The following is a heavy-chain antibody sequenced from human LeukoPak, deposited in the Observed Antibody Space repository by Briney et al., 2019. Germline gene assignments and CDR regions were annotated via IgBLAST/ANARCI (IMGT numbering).Heavy chain of an antibody. CDR3: ARHQPLGFLEWPDAFDI. CDR1: GGSISSSSYY. Sequence: SETLSLTCTVSGGSISSSSYYWGWIRQPPGKGLEWIGSIYYSGSTYYNPSLKSRVTISVDTSKNQFSLKLSSVTAADTAVYYCARHQPLGFLEWPDAFDIWGQGTMVTVSS. D-gene: IGHD3-3*01. V-gene: IGHV4-39*01. J-gene: IGHJ3*02. CDR2: IYYSGST.